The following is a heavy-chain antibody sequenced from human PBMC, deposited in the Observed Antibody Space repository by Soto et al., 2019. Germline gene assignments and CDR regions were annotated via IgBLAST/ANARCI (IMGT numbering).Heavy chain of an antibody. CDR2: IRNSGGTT. Sequence: EVQLLESGGGLVQPGGSLRLSCTASGFTFSNYHMSWVRQAPGKGLEWVSTIRNSGGTTYYADSVKGRFTISRDNSANTLYLQMNSLRAEDTAVDYCANDPDIHMVTCPDYWGQGTLVTVSS. V-gene: IGHV3-23*01. D-gene: IGHD5-18*01. J-gene: IGHJ4*02. CDR1: GFTFSNYH. CDR3: ANDPDIHMVTCPDY.